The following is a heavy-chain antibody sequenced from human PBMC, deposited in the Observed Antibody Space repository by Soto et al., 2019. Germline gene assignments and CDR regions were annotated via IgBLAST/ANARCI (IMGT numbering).Heavy chain of an antibody. CDR2: FDPEDGET. CDR1: GYTLTELS. CDR3: ARGARSSSWGYYYYGMDV. J-gene: IGHJ6*02. Sequence: ASVKVSCKVSGYTLTELSMHWVRQAPGKGLEWMGGFDPEDGETIYAQKFQGRVTITADESTSTAYMELSSLRSEDTAVYYCARGARSSSWGYYYYGMDVWGQGTTVTVSS. V-gene: IGHV1-24*01. D-gene: IGHD6-13*01.